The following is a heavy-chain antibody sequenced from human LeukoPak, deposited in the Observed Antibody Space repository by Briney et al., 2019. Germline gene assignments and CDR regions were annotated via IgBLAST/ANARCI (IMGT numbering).Heavy chain of an antibody. V-gene: IGHV3-48*04. Sequence: PGGSLRLSCAASGFTFSDYSMNWVRQAPGKGLEWVSYISFSVNTKYYGDSVKGRFTISRDNAKNSLYLQMNSLRAEDTAVYYCARDRDIVVVPAAINAFDIWGQGTMVTVSS. J-gene: IGHJ3*02. D-gene: IGHD2-2*01. CDR2: ISFSVNTK. CDR3: ARDRDIVVVPAAINAFDI. CDR1: GFTFSDYS.